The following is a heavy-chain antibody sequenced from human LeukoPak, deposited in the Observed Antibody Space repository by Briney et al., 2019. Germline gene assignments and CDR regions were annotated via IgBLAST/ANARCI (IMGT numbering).Heavy chain of an antibody. V-gene: IGHV4-59*01. CDR2: IYSTGGTSGST. CDR3: ARYRAFDV. J-gene: IGHJ3*01. CDR1: GGSISSYY. Sequence: SETLSLTCAVSGGSISSYYWSWIRQPPGKGLEWIGYIYSTGGTSGSTNYNPSLKSRVTISVDTSKNQFSLNLSSVTAADTAIYYCARYRAFDVWGQGTMVTVSS.